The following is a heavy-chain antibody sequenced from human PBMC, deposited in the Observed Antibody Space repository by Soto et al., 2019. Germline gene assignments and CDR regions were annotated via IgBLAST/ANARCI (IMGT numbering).Heavy chain of an antibody. CDR3: ARPLWRDDYNWGYFDL. J-gene: IGHJ2*01. CDR2: ISYDGSNK. CDR1: GFTFGSYA. V-gene: IGHV3-30-3*01. D-gene: IGHD4-4*01. Sequence: QVQLVESGGGVVQPGRSLRLSCAASGFTFGSYAMHWVRQAPGNGLEWVAVISYDGSNKYYADSVKGRFTISRDNSKNXLYLQMNSLRAEDTAVYYCARPLWRDDYNWGYFDLWGRGTLVTVSS.